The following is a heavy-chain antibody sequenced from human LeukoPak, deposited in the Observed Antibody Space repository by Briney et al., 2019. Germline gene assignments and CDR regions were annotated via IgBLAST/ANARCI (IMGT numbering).Heavy chain of an antibody. CDR1: GGSFSGYY. Sequence: KPSETLSLTCAVYGGSFSGYYWSWIRQPPGKGLEWIGEINHSGSTNYNPSLKSRVTISVDTSKNQFSLKLSSVTAADTAVYYCARVQHDSSGYNYWGQGTLVTVSS. CDR3: ARVQHDSSGYNY. CDR2: INHSGST. J-gene: IGHJ4*02. V-gene: IGHV4-34*01. D-gene: IGHD3-22*01.